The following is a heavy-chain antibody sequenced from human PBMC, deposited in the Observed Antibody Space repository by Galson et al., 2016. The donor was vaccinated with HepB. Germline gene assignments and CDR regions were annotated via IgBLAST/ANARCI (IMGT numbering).Heavy chain of an antibody. CDR1: GYTFITYG. D-gene: IGHD3-10*01. V-gene: IGHV1-18*01. CDR2: ISPSNGHT. Sequence: QSGAEVKKPGESLRISCKASGYTFITYGFTWVRQAPGQGLEWMGWISPSNGHTNYAQILQGRLSLPTDTSTSTAYMEVSSLRSDDTAVYYCARADRYGSGSYNVYWGQGTLVTVSS. CDR3: ARADRYGSGSYNVY. J-gene: IGHJ4*02.